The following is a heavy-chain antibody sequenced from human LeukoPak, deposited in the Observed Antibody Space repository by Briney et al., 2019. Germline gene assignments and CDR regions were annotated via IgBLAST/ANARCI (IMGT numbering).Heavy chain of an antibody. J-gene: IGHJ4*02. CDR2: IYYSGST. Sequence: PSETLSLTCTVSGGSISSSSYYWGWIRQPPGKGLERIGSIYYSGSTYYNPSLKSRVTISVDTSKNQFSLKLSSVTAADTAVYYCASPKTGTTSYFDYWGQGTLVTVSS. V-gene: IGHV4-39*01. D-gene: IGHD1-7*01. CDR1: GGSISSSSYY. CDR3: ASPKTGTTSYFDY.